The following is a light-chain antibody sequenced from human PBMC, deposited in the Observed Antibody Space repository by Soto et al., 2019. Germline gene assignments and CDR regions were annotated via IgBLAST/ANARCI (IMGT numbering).Light chain of an antibody. J-gene: IGLJ2*01. CDR3: GTWDTSLSAGV. CDR2: DNN. CDR1: SSNIGNNY. V-gene: IGLV1-51*01. Sequence: QSVLTQPPSVSAAPGQKVTISCSGSSSNIGNNYVSWYQQLPGTAPKLLIYDNNKRSSGTPDRFSGSKSGTSATLGITGLQTGDEADYYCGTWDTSLSAGVFGGGTKLTVL.